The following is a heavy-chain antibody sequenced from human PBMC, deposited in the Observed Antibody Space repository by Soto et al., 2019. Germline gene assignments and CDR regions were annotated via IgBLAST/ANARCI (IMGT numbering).Heavy chain of an antibody. V-gene: IGHV4-61*08. D-gene: IGHD2-15*01. CDR3: ARRYGGSIDY. CDR1: GGSISSGAYY. CDR2: IYYSGST. Sequence: ETLSLTCTVSGGSISSGAYYWSWIRQPPGKGLEWIGYIYYSGSTNYNPSLKSRVTISVDTSKNQFSLKLSSVTAADTAVYYCARRYGGSIDYWGQGTLVTVSS. J-gene: IGHJ4*02.